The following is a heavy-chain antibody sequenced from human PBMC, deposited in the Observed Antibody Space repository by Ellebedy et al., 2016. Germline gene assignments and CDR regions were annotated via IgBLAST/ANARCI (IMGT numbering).Heavy chain of an antibody. J-gene: IGHJ4*02. CDR1: GGSFSGYY. D-gene: IGHD2-15*01. CDR2: INHSGST. V-gene: IGHV4-34*01. CDR3: ARDSCSGGTCYSNY. Sequence: SETLSLXXAVYGGSFSGYYWSWIRQPPGKGLEWIGEINHSGSTNYNPSLKSRVTISVDTSKNQFSLKLSSVTAADTAVYYCARDSCSGGTCYSNYWGQGTLVTVSS.